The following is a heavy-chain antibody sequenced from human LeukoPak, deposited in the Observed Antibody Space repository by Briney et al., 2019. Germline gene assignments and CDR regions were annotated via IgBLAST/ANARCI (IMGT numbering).Heavy chain of an antibody. J-gene: IGHJ5*02. CDR2: MNPNSGNT. CDR1: GYTFTSYD. Sequence: GASVKVSCKASGYTFTSYDINWVRQATGQGLEWMGWMNPNSGNTGYAQKFQGRVTMTRNTSISTAYMELSSLRSEDTAVYYCARGQRKKWFGEILAEKRNWFDPWGQGTLVTVSS. CDR3: ARGQRKKWFGEILAEKRNWFDP. D-gene: IGHD3-10*01. V-gene: IGHV1-8*01.